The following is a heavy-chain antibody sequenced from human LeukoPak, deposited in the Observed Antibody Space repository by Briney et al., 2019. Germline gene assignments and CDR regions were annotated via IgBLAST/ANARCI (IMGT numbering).Heavy chain of an antibody. D-gene: IGHD2-8*01. J-gene: IGHJ4*02. CDR3: ATDCTSGVCYTSPFDF. CDR2: INPNSGGT. CDR1: GYTFTGYY. Sequence: RASVKVSCKASGYTFTGYYMHWVRQAPGQGLEWMGWINPNSGGTNYAQKLQGRVTMTRDTSISTAYMELSSLRSEDTALYYCATDCTSGVCYTSPFDFWGQGTLVTVSS. V-gene: IGHV1-2*02.